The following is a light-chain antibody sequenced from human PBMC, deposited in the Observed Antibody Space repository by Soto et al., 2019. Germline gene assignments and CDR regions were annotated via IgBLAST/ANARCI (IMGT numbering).Light chain of an antibody. CDR2: KAS. J-gene: IGKJ1*01. CDR3: QQYNSYSWT. V-gene: IGKV1-5*03. CDR1: QSIDSW. Sequence: DIPMTQSPSTMSASVGDRVTITCRASQSIDSWLAWYQQKPGKAPKLLIYKASSLESGVPSRFSGSGSGTEFTLTISSLQPDDFATYYCQQYNSYSWTFGQGTKVDIK.